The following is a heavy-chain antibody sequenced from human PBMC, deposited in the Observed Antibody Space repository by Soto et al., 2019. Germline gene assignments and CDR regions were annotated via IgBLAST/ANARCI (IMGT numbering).Heavy chain of an antibody. J-gene: IGHJ4*02. Sequence: LRLSCAASGFTFRSYWMAWVRQPPGKGLEWVANIQQDGTEKNYVDSVKGRFTISRDNAKNSLYLQMNSLRVEDTAVYYCARPPYYYDSSGLGYWGQGTLVTVSS. CDR2: IQQDGTEK. CDR3: ARPPYYYDSSGLGY. V-gene: IGHV3-7*01. D-gene: IGHD3-22*01. CDR1: GFTFRSYW.